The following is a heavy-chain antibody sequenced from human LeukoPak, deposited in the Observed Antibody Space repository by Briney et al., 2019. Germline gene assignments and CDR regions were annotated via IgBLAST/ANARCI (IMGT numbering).Heavy chain of an antibody. J-gene: IGHJ4*02. D-gene: IGHD2-2*01. Sequence: GGSLRLSCAASGFTVSSNYMSWVRQAPGKGLEWVSYISSSGSTIYYADSVKGRFTISRDNAKNSLYLQMNSLRAEDTAVYYCARGLHCSSTSCYYFDYWGQGTLVTVSS. CDR2: ISSSGSTI. V-gene: IGHV3-11*04. CDR3: ARGLHCSSTSCYYFDY. CDR1: GFTVSSNY.